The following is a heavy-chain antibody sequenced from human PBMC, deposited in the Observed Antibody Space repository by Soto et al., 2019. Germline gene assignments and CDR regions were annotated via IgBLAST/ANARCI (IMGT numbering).Heavy chain of an antibody. Sequence: ASVAVSCRASGYTFPSYGISWVRQAPGQGLEWMGWISAYNGNTNYAQKLQGRVTMTTDTSTSTACMELRSLRSDDTAVYCCARAHDYGDSWGQGTLVTVSS. CDR1: GYTFPSYG. V-gene: IGHV1-18*04. J-gene: IGHJ4*02. CDR2: ISAYNGNT. CDR3: ARAHDYGDS.